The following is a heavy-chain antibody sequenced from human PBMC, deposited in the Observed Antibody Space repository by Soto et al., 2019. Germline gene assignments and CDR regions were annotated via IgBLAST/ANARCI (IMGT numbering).Heavy chain of an antibody. J-gene: IGHJ5*02. CDR1: VGSFSGYY. V-gene: IGHV4-34*01. CDR2: INHSGST. D-gene: IGHD5-12*01. Sequence: WETLSLTCAVYVGSFSGYYWPWLCQPPGKGPEWIGEINHSGSTNYNPSLKSRVTISVDTSKNQFSLKLSSVTAADTAVYYCAREIHVDIVATVHPTRFDPWGQGNLVTVS. CDR3: AREIHVDIVATVHPTRFDP.